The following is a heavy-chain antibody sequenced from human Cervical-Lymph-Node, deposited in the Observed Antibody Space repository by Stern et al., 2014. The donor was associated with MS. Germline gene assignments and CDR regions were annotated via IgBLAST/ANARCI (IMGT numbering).Heavy chain of an antibody. D-gene: IGHD6-13*01. J-gene: IGHJ5*02. CDR1: GGTFSSYT. Sequence: MQLVESGAEVKKPGSSVKVSCKASGGTFSSYTISWVRQAPGQGLEWMGGIIPIFRTPNYAQKFQGRVTITADESTSTAYMELSSLRSEDTAVYYCARDRMSIAAAGTSWFDPWGQGTLVTVSS. CDR2: IIPIFRTP. V-gene: IGHV1-69*01. CDR3: ARDRMSIAAAGTSWFDP.